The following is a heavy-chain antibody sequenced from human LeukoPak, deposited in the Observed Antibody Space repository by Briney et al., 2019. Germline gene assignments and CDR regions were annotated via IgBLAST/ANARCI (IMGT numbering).Heavy chain of an antibody. J-gene: IGHJ6*02. CDR2: ICGSGGVT. D-gene: IGHD3-3*01. V-gene: IGHV3-23*01. Sequence: GGSLRLSCAPSGFTFCGYAMCCVCEAPREGLGRVSDICGSGGVTYNADSVRGRFTISRDNSKNTRYLHMNSLRAENTPVYYCARLPYVFQSGYYTHGPYYMDLWGQGTTVTVSS. CDR1: GFTFCGYA. CDR3: ARLPYVFQSGYYTHGPYYMDL.